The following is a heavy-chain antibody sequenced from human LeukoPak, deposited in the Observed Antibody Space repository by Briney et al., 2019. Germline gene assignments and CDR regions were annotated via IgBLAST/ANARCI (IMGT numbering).Heavy chain of an antibody. Sequence: PGGSLRLSWVGSGFTFRSHAMSWVHQAPEKGLEFVSGIYENGGTTYYADSVKGRFSISRDNSKNTLYLQMNSLRAEDTAVYYCAKEGFDSWGQGTLVTVSS. CDR1: GFTFRSHA. J-gene: IGHJ4*02. CDR2: IYENGGTT. V-gene: IGHV3-23*01. CDR3: AKEGFDS.